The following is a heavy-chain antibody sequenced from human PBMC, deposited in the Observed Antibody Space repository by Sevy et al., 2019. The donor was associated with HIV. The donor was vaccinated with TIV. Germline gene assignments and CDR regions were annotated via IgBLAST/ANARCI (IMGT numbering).Heavy chain of an antibody. CDR1: GYSFTSHW. CDR2: IYPDDSDT. V-gene: IGHV5-51*01. J-gene: IGHJ4*02. D-gene: IGHD3-22*01. Sequence: GESLKISCKGSGYSFTSHWIGWVRHMPGKGLEWKGIIYPDDSDTRYSPSFQGQVTFSADKSISTAYLQWSSLKASDTAMYNCATSRSGYFDSSGYYIYWGQGTLVTVSS. CDR3: ATSRSGYFDSSGYYIY.